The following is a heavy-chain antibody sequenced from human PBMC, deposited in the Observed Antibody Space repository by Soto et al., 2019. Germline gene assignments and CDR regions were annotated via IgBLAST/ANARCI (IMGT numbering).Heavy chain of an antibody. V-gene: IGHV1-2*04. J-gene: IGHJ4*02. CDR1: GYTFTGYY. CDR2: INPNSGGT. CDR3: ARDPTSEYKDYQIDY. Sequence: ASVKVSCKASGYTFTGYYMHWVRQAPGQGLEWMGWINPNSGGTNYAQKFQGWVTMTTDTSTSTAYMELRSLTSDDTAVYYCARDPTSEYKDYQIDYWGQGTLVTVSS. D-gene: IGHD2-2*01.